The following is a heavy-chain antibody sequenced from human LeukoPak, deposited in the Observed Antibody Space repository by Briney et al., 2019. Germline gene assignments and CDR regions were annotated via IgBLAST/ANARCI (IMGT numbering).Heavy chain of an antibody. Sequence: GGSLRLSCAASGFTVSSNYMSWVRQAPGKGLEWVSVIYSGGSTYYADSVKGRFTISRDNSKNTLYLQMNSLRAEDTAVYYCAIDPYYDILTGYYRDYWGQGTLVTVSS. D-gene: IGHD3-9*01. CDR1: GFTVSSNY. J-gene: IGHJ4*02. CDR2: IYSGGST. CDR3: AIDPYYDILTGYYRDY. V-gene: IGHV3-66*01.